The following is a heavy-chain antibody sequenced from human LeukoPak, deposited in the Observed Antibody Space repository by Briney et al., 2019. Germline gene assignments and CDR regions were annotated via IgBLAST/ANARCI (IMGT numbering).Heavy chain of an antibody. Sequence: GGSLRLSCAASGFTFSSYAMHWVRQAPGKGLEWVAVISYDGSNKYYADSVKGRFTISRDNSKNTLYLQMNSLRAEDTAVYYCARDPAAGTLYYYYYMDVWGKGTTVTVSS. V-gene: IGHV3-30*04. D-gene: IGHD6-13*01. CDR1: GFTFSSYA. CDR2: ISYDGSNK. CDR3: ARDPAAGTLYYYYYMDV. J-gene: IGHJ6*03.